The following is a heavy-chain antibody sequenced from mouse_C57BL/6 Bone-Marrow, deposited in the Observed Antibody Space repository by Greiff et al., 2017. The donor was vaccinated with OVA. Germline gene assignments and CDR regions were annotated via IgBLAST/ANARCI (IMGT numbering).Heavy chain of an antibody. CDR2: IDPENGDT. Sequence: EVQLQQSGAELVRPGASVKLSCTASGFNIKDDYMNWVKERPEQGLEWIGWIDPENGDTEYATKFQGKATITADTSSKTVYLHLSSLTSEDTAGYYCTTYRYWGRGTALTVSS. CDR1: GFNIKDDY. V-gene: IGHV14-4*01. CDR3: TTYRY. J-gene: IGHJ2*01.